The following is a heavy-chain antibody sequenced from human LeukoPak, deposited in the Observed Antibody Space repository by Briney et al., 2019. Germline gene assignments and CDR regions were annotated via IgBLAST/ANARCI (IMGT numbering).Heavy chain of an antibody. CDR2: ISYDGSNK. V-gene: IGHV3-30*04. Sequence: GGSLRLSCAASGFTFSSYAMHWVRQAPGKGLEWVAVISYDGSNKYYADSVKGRFTISRDNSKNTLYLQMNGLRAEDTAVYYCARRTFDYWGQGTLVTVSS. J-gene: IGHJ4*02. CDR1: GFTFSSYA. CDR3: ARRTFDY.